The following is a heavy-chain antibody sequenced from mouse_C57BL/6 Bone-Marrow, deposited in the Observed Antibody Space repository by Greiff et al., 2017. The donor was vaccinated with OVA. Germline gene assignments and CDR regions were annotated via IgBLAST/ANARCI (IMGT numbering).Heavy chain of an antibody. CDR2: INPSNGGT. J-gene: IGHJ3*01. D-gene: IGHD2-2*01. CDR1: GYTFTSYW. Sequence: QVQLKQPGTELVKPGASVKLSCKASGYTFTSYWMHWVKQRPGQGLEWIGNINPSNGGTNYNEKFKSKATLTVDKSSSTAYMQLSSLTSEDSAVYYCAREEDYGYDVEGFAYWGQGTLVTVSA. CDR3: AREEDYGYDVEGFAY. V-gene: IGHV1-53*01.